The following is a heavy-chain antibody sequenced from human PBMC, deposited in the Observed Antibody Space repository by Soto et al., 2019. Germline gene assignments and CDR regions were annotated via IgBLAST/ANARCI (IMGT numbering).Heavy chain of an antibody. D-gene: IGHD2-15*01. Sequence: QVQLVESGGGVVQPGRSLRLSCAASGFTFSSYAMHWVRQAPGKGLEWVAVISYDGSNKYYADSVKGRFTISRDNSENTLYLQMNSLRAEDTAVYYCARGFHDSALPLDYWGQGTLVTVSS. CDR2: ISYDGSNK. CDR1: GFTFSSYA. V-gene: IGHV3-30-3*01. J-gene: IGHJ4*02. CDR3: ARGFHDSALPLDY.